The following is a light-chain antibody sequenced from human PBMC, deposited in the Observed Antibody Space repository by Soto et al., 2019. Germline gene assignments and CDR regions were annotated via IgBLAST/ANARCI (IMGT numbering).Light chain of an antibody. J-gene: IGKJ5*01. CDR2: GVS. CDR1: QTVYNN. CDR3: QQYTNWPIT. Sequence: VMTQSPATLSVSPGERATLFCRASQTVYNNYLAWYQQKPGQAPRLLIYGVSARATGVPARFSGSGSGTVYTLTITSLQSEDFAIYYCQQYTNWPITFGQGTRLEIK. V-gene: IGKV3-15*01.